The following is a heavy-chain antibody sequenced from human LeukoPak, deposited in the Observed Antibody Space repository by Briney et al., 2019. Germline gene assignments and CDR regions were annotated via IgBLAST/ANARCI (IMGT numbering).Heavy chain of an antibody. J-gene: IGHJ4*02. Sequence: GGSLRLSCAASGFTFSSYAMSRVRQAPGKGLEWVSAISGSGGSTYYADSVKGRFTISRDNSKNTLYLQMNSLRAEDTAVYYCAKEEGPYYYDPSYYFDYWGQGTLVTVSS. D-gene: IGHD3-22*01. CDR2: ISGSGGST. CDR3: AKEEGPYYYDPSYYFDY. CDR1: GFTFSSYA. V-gene: IGHV3-23*01.